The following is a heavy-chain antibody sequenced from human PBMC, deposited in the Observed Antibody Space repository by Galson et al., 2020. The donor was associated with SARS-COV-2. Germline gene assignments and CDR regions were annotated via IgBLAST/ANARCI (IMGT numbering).Heavy chain of an antibody. CDR3: ARGVPASKDYFYY. CDR1: GDSIPYYY. J-gene: IGHJ4*02. CDR2: TYMSGVA. V-gene: IGHV4-4*07. D-gene: IGHD6-25*01. Sequence: SETLSLTCSVSGDSIPYYYWNWIRQPAGKGLEWIGRTYMSGVANYNPSLKSRVTMSGDTSKNQFSLKLTSVTAADTAVYYCARGVPASKDYFYYWGQGTLVTVSS.